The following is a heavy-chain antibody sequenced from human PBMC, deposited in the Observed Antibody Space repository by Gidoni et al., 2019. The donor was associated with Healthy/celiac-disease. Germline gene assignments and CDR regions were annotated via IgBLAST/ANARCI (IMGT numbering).Heavy chain of an antibody. CDR2: ISYDGSNK. CDR1: GFTFRSHG. CDR3: ARGSPVGATGVFDY. V-gene: IGHV3-30*03. J-gene: IGHJ4*02. Sequence: QVQLVESGGGVVQPGWSLRLSCAASGFTFRSHGMHWVRQAPGKGLDWVAVISYDGSNKYYADSVKGRFTIDRDNSKNTLYLQMNSLRAEDTAVYYCARGSPVGATGVFDYWGQGTLVTVSS. D-gene: IGHD1-26*01.